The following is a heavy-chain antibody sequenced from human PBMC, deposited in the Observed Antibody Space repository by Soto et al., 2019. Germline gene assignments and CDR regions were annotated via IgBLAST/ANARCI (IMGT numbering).Heavy chain of an antibody. V-gene: IGHV1-46*01. J-gene: IGHJ4*02. CDR2: INPSGGST. CDR3: ARTWELIKFDY. CDR1: GYTFTSYY. D-gene: IGHD1-26*01. Sequence: ASVKVSCKASGYTFTSYYMHRVRQAPGQGLEWMRIINPSGGSTSYAQKFQGRVTISVDTSKNQFSLNVNSVTAADTAVYYCARTWELIKFDYWGQGTRVTVSS.